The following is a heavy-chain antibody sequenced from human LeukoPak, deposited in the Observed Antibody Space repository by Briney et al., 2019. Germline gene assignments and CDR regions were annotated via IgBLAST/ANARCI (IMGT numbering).Heavy chain of an antibody. CDR1: GFTFSSYW. D-gene: IGHD1-26*01. Sequence: GGSLRLSCAASGFTFSSYWMSWVRQAPGKGLEWVANIKQDGSEKYYVDSVKGRFTISRDNAKNSLYLQMNSLRAEDTAVYYCARDRIVGATIDAFDIWGQGTMVTVSS. CDR3: ARDRIVGATIDAFDI. V-gene: IGHV3-7*01. CDR2: IKQDGSEK. J-gene: IGHJ3*02.